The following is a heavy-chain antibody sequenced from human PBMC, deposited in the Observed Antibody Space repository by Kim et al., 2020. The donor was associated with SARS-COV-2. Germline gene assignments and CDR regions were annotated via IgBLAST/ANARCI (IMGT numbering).Heavy chain of an antibody. Sequence: GWSLRLSCAASGFTFSDHYMDWVRQAPGKGLEWVGRARSKAKGYTTQYAASVTGRFTVSRDDSKNSLYLQMNSLKTEDTAGYYCAKALYDNSGYYYFDY. V-gene: IGHV3-72*01. CDR2: ARSKAKGYTT. D-gene: IGHD3-22*01. CDR3: AKALYDNSGYYYFDY. J-gene: IGHJ4*01. CDR1: GFTFSDHY.